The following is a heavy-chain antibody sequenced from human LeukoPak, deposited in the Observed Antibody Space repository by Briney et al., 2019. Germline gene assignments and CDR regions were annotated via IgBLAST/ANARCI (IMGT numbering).Heavy chain of an antibody. CDR3: ARGDTAMTFDY. CDR2: INPNSGGT. V-gene: IGHV1-2*02. D-gene: IGHD5-18*01. Sequence: ASVTVSCKASGYTFTGYYMHWVRQAPGQGLEWMGWINPNSGGTNYAQKFQGRVTMTRDTSISTAYMELIGLRSDDTAVYYCARGDTAMTFDYWGQGTLVTVSS. CDR1: GYTFTGYY. J-gene: IGHJ4*02.